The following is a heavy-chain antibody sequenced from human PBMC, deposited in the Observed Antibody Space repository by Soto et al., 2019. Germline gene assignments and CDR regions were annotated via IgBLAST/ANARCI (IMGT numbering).Heavy chain of an antibody. Sequence: SVKVSCKASGGTFSSYAISWVRQAPGQGLEWMGGIIPIFGTANYAQKFQGRVTITADESTSTAYMELSSLRSEDTAVYYCAREDRSIADVVGPWGQGTLVTVYS. CDR1: GGTFSSYA. J-gene: IGHJ5*02. D-gene: IGHD6-6*01. V-gene: IGHV1-69*13. CDR2: IIPIFGTA. CDR3: AREDRSIADVVGP.